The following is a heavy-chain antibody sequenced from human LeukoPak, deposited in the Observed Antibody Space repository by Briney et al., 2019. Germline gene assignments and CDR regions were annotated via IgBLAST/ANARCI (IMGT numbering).Heavy chain of an antibody. CDR3: ARDVGGYAFDY. CDR1: GFTFSSYT. D-gene: IGHD5-12*01. Sequence: GGSLRLSCEASGFTFSSYTLHWVRQAPGKGLEWVAVMSYDGSHKFHADSVKGRFTISRDNSKNTLYLQMNSLRAEDTAIYFCARDVGGYAFDYWGQGTLVTVSS. V-gene: IGHV3-30*04. J-gene: IGHJ4*02. CDR2: MSYDGSHK.